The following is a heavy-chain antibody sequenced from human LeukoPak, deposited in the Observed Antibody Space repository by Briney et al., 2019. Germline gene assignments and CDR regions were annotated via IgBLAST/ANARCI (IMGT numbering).Heavy chain of an antibody. Sequence: ASVKVSCKASGYTFTGYYMYWVRQAPGQGLEWMGRINPNSGGTDYAQNMQGRVTMTRDTSISTAYMELTRLRSDDTAVYYCARGYCSRRPCYLVQHWFHPWRQGTLVPVST. CDR1: GYTFTGYY. V-gene: IGHV1-2*06. D-gene: IGHD2-2*01. CDR3: ARGYCSRRPCYLVQHWFHP. J-gene: IGHJ5*02. CDR2: INPNSGGT.